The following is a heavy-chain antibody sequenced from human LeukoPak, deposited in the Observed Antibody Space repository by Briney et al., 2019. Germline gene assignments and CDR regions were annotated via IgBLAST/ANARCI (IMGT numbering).Heavy chain of an antibody. V-gene: IGHV1-46*01. CDR3: ARTDYDFPLGPPDY. Sequence: VSVKVSCKASGYTFTTYYIHWVRQAPGQGLEWMGIINPGASSTGYSQKFQGRITMTRDTSTSTVYMELSSLTSEDSAVYYCARTDYDFPLGPPDYWGQGTLVTAST. D-gene: IGHD3-3*01. CDR2: INPGASST. J-gene: IGHJ4*02. CDR1: GYTFTTYY.